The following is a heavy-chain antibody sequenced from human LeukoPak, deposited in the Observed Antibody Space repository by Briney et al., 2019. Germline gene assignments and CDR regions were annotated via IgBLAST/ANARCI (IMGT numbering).Heavy chain of an antibody. Sequence: ASVKVSCKASGYTFTGYYMHWVRQAPGQGLEWIGWINPNSGGTNYAQKFQGRVTMTRDTSISTAYMELSRLRSDDTAVYYCATYYGSGSRFDYWGQGTLVTVSS. J-gene: IGHJ4*02. CDR2: INPNSGGT. CDR1: GYTFTGYY. CDR3: ATYYGSGSRFDY. D-gene: IGHD3-10*01. V-gene: IGHV1-2*02.